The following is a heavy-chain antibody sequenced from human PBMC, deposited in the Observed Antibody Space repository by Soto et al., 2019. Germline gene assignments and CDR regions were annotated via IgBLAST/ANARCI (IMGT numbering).Heavy chain of an antibody. D-gene: IGHD3-10*02. Sequence: GASVKVSCKASGYTFTSYDITWVRQATGQGLEWMGWMNPNSGNTGYAQKFQGRVTMTRNTSISTAYMELSSLRSEDTAVYYCASISHYTMIGYYYGMDVWGQGTTVTVSS. CDR3: ASISHYTMIGYYYGMDV. CDR2: MNPNSGNT. CDR1: GYTFTSYD. J-gene: IGHJ6*02. V-gene: IGHV1-8*01.